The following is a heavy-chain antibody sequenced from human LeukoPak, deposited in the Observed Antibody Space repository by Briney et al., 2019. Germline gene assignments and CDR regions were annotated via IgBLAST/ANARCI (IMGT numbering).Heavy chain of an antibody. D-gene: IGHD5-24*01. CDR1: GGSISSGGYY. J-gene: IGHJ4*02. V-gene: IGHV4-31*03. Sequence: PSQTLSLTCTVSGGSISSGGYYWSWIRQHPGKDLESIGYIYYSGSTYYNPSLKSRVTISVDPSKNQFSLKLSSVTAADTAVYYCARGVEMATIRPNLIDYWGQGTLVTVSS. CDR3: ARGVEMATIRPNLIDY. CDR2: IYYSGST.